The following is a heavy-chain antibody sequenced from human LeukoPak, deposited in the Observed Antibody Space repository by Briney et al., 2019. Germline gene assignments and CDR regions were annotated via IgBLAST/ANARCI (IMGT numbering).Heavy chain of an antibody. D-gene: IGHD2-15*01. CDR3: AKWGCSGSDCYPFAY. CDR2: ISPNGVIT. V-gene: IGHV3-23*01. CDR1: GFTFSSHG. J-gene: IGHJ4*02. Sequence: GGSLRLSCAASGFTFSSHGMNWVRQAPGKGLEWVSGISPNGVITYYADSVKGRFTISRDNSKNTLYLQMNSLRAEDTAVYYCAKWGCSGSDCYPFAYWGQGTLVTVSS.